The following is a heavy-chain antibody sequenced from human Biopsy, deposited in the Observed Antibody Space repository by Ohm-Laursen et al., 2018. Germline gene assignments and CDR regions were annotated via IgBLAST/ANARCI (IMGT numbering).Heavy chain of an antibody. J-gene: IGHJ4*02. CDR2: INTYNGNT. CDR3: ARERGGYKRTDY. D-gene: IGHD5-24*01. Sequence: SVKVSCKASGYTFTGYGISWVRQAPGQGLEWMGWINTYNGNTNYAQNLQGRVTMTTDTSTSTAYMELRSLRSDDTAVYYCARERGGYKRTDYWGQGTLVTVSS. CDR1: GYTFTGYG. V-gene: IGHV1-18*01.